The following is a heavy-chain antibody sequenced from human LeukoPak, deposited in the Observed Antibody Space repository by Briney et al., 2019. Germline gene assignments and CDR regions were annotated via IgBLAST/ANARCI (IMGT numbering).Heavy chain of an antibody. CDR1: GYTFTSYA. Sequence: ASVKVSCKASGYTFTSYAMHWVRQAPGQSLEWMGWINAGNGNTKYSQKFQGRVTITRDTSASTAYMELSSLRSEDTAVYYCARGIAAAGTRAFDIWGQGTMVTVSS. J-gene: IGHJ3*02. CDR3: ARGIAAAGTRAFDI. V-gene: IGHV1-3*01. D-gene: IGHD6-13*01. CDR2: INAGNGNT.